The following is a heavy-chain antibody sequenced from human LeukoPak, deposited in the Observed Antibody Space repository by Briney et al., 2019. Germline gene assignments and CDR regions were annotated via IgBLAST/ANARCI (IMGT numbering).Heavy chain of an antibody. CDR2: INHSGST. CDR3: ARGPTVTIPYYYYYGMDV. D-gene: IGHD4-17*01. V-gene: IGHV4-34*01. CDR1: GGFFSGYY. J-gene: IGHJ6*02. Sequence: SETLSLTCAVYGGFFSGYYWSWIRQPPGKGLEWIGEINHSGSTNYNPSLKSRVTISVDTSKNQFSLKLSSVTAADTAVYYCARGPTVTIPYYYYYGMDVWGQGTTVTVSS.